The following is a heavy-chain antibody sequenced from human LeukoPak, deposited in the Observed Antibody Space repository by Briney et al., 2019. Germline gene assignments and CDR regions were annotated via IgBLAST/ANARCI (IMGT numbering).Heavy chain of an antibody. J-gene: IGHJ4*02. D-gene: IGHD3-22*01. CDR2: ISGSGGST. Sequence: GSLRLSCAASGFTFSSYAMSWVRQAPGKGLEWVSAISGSGGSTYYADSVKGRFTISRDNSKNTLYLQMNSLRAEDTAAYYCAKTDYYYDSSGYYDYWGQGTLVTVSS. V-gene: IGHV3-23*01. CDR1: GFTFSSYA. CDR3: AKTDYYYDSSGYYDY.